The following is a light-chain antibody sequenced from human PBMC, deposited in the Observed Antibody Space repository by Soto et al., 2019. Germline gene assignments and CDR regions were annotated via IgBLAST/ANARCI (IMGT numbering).Light chain of an antibody. CDR3: QQYGSSPPMLT. J-gene: IGKJ4*01. CDR2: GAS. CDR1: QSVSSSY. Sequence: EIVLTQSPGTLSLSPGERATLSCRASQSVSSSYLAWYQQKPGQAPRLLIYGASGRATGIPDRFSGSGSGTDFTLTISRLEPEDFAVYYCQQYGSSPPMLTFGGGTKVEIK. V-gene: IGKV3-20*01.